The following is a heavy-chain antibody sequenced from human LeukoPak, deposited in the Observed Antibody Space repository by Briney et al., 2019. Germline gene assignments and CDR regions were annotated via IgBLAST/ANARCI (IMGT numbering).Heavy chain of an antibody. V-gene: IGHV3-7*03. J-gene: IGHJ4*02. CDR2: IKQDGSEK. CDR1: GFTFSSYW. CDR3: ARVNGPWIQLWLRGGGYFDY. Sequence: PGGSLRLSCAASGFTFSSYWMSWVRQAPGKGLEWVANIKQDGSEKYYVDSVKGRFTISRDNAKNSLYLQMNSLRAEDTAVYYCARVNGPWIQLWLRGGGYFDYWGQGTLATVSS. D-gene: IGHD5-18*01.